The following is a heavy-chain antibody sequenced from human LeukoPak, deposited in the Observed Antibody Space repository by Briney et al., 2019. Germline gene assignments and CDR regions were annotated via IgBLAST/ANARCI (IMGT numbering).Heavy chain of an antibody. CDR1: GFTFDDYA. V-gene: IGHV3-9*01. J-gene: IGHJ4*02. Sequence: SLRLSCAASGFTFDDYAMHWVRQAPGKGLEWVSGISWNSGSIGYADSVKGRFTISRDNAKNSLYLQMNSLRAEDTALYYCAKDLGAIVVVPFDYWGQGTLVTVSS. D-gene: IGHD3-22*01. CDR2: ISWNSGSI. CDR3: AKDLGAIVVVPFDY.